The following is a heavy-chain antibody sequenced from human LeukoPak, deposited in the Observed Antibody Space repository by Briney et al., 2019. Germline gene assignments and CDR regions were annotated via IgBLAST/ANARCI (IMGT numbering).Heavy chain of an antibody. V-gene: IGHV3-30*04. D-gene: IGHD3-22*01. CDR1: GLTFSNHA. Sequence: GGSLRLSCVGSGLTFSNHAWHWVRQAPGQGLEWVAVILYDGRSKYYADSVKGRFTISRDNSKNTLYLQMNSLRAEDTAVYYCAKDEPKYYYDSSGYQNIWGQGTMVTVSS. J-gene: IGHJ3*02. CDR3: AKDEPKYYYDSSGYQNI. CDR2: ILYDGRSK.